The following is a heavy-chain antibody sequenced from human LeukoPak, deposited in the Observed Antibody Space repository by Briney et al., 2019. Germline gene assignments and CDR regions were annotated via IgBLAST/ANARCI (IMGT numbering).Heavy chain of an antibody. Sequence: GGSLRLSCAASGFTFSSYGMHWVRQAPGKGLEWVAVISYDGSNKYYADSVKGRFTISRDNSKNTLYLQMNSLRAEDTAVYYCAKDAPNYYGSGSPDYWGQGTLVTVSS. CDR2: ISYDGSNK. CDR1: GFTFSSYG. CDR3: AKDAPNYYGSGSPDY. J-gene: IGHJ4*02. V-gene: IGHV3-30*18. D-gene: IGHD3-10*01.